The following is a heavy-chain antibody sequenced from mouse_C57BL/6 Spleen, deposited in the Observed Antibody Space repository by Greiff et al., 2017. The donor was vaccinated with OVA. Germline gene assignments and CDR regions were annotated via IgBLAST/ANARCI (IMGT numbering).Heavy chain of an antibody. J-gene: IGHJ4*01. V-gene: IGHV1-18*01. CDR3: ARYYYGSGYAMDY. CDR2: INPNNGGT. CDR1: GYTFTDYN. D-gene: IGHD1-1*01. Sequence: VQLKESGPELVKPGASVKIPCKASGYTFTDYNMDWVKQSHGKSLEWIGDINPNNGGTIYNQKFKGKATLTVDKSSSTAYMELRSLTSEDTAVYYCARYYYGSGYAMDYWGQGTSVTVSS.